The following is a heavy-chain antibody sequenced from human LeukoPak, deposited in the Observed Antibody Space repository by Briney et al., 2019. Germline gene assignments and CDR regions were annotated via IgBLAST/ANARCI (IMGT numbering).Heavy chain of an antibody. CDR1: GFTVSSSY. J-gene: IGHJ3*02. V-gene: IGHV3-66*02. Sequence: GGSLRLSCAPSGFTVSSSYMGGVPEASGEGLDWVSVLYRAGNTFYPDSVKGRFTISRDNSQNMLFLQMDSLRAEDTAVYYCARLSHSSEYGAFDIWGQGTLVTVSS. D-gene: IGHD3-22*01. CDR2: LYRAGNT. CDR3: ARLSHSSEYGAFDI.